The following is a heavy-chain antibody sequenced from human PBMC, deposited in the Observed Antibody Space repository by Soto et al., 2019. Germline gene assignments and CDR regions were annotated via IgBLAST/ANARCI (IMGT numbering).Heavy chain of an antibody. Sequence: ASVKVSCKASGYTFTSYAMHWLRQSPGQRLEWMGWINAGNGNTKYSQKFQGRVTITRDTSASTAYMELSSLRSEDTAVYYCARGGVHAHPRTGYSSGWYYWFDPWGQGTLVTVPS. V-gene: IGHV1-3*01. J-gene: IGHJ5*02. CDR1: GYTFTSYA. D-gene: IGHD6-19*01. CDR2: INAGNGNT. CDR3: ARGGVHAHPRTGYSSGWYYWFDP.